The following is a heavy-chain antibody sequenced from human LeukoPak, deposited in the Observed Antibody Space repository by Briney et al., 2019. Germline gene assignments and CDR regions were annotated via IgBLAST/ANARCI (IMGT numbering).Heavy chain of an antibody. Sequence: PSETLSLTCTVSGGSISSYYWSWIRQPPGKGLEWIGYIYYSGSTNYNPSLKSRVTISVDTSKNQFSLKLSSVTAADTAVYYCARVLRYFDWLPYNRFDPWGQGTLVTVSS. CDR2: IYYSGST. CDR3: ARVLRYFDWLPYNRFDP. D-gene: IGHD3-9*01. J-gene: IGHJ5*02. V-gene: IGHV4-59*01. CDR1: GGSISSYY.